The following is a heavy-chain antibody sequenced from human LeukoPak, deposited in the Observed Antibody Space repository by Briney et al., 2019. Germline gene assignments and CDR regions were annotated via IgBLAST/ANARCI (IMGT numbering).Heavy chain of an antibody. J-gene: IGHJ6*03. CDR3: ATRRGTVTTWGWLFSNYVGEDDYYYYMDV. Sequence: GGTLRLSCAASGFTFSSYGMSWVRQAPGKGLEWVSAISGSGGSTYYADSVKGRFTISRDNSKNTLYLQMNSLRAEDTAVYYCATRRGTVTTWGWLFSNYVGEDDYYYYMDVWGKGTTVTISS. V-gene: IGHV3-23*01. CDR1: GFTFSSYG. CDR2: ISGSGGST. D-gene: IGHD4-17*01.